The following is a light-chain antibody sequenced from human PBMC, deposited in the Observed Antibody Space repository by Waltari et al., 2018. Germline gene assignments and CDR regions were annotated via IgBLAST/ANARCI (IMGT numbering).Light chain of an antibody. J-gene: IGLJ2*01. Sequence: QSALTQPASESGSPGQSITIPCTGTSSDVGRYDLVPWYQQHPGKAPYLMIYEVYKRPSGVSNLFSGSKSGNTASLTISGLQAEDEADYYCCSYAGSSTFTFGGGTKLTVL. CDR3: CSYAGSSTFT. CDR2: EVY. CDR1: SSDVGRYDL. V-gene: IGLV2-23*02.